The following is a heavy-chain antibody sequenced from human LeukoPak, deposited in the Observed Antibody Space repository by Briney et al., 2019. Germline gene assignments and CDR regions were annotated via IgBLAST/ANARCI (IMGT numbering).Heavy chain of an antibody. V-gene: IGHV3-21*01. Sequence: TGGSLRLSCAASGFTFSSYSLNWVRQAPGKGLEWVSSISGGSSYIYYADSVKGRFSISRDNAKNSLYLQMNSLRADDTAVYYCARVGVAAAVDYWGQGTLVTVSS. J-gene: IGHJ4*02. CDR2: ISGGSSYI. D-gene: IGHD6-13*01. CDR1: GFTFSSYS. CDR3: ARVGVAAAVDY.